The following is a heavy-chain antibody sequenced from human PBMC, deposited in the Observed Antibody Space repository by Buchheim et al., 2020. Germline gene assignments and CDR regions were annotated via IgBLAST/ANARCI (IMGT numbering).Heavy chain of an antibody. J-gene: IGHJ4*02. CDR3: ARVDYAAGVLYFDH. CDR2: ISSSGRTI. CDR1: GFSFRDSY. V-gene: IGHV3-11*01. D-gene: IGHD3-10*01. Sequence: QVQLVESGGGLVKPGGSLRLSCAASGFSFRDSYMSWIRQAPGKGLEWLSYISSSGRTIHYADSVKGRFTISRDNAKNSLYLQMKSLRAEDTAVYYCARVDYAAGVLYFDHWGRGTL.